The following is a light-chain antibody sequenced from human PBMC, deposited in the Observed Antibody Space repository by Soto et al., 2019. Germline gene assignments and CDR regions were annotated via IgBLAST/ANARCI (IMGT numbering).Light chain of an antibody. J-gene: IGKJ1*01. CDR1: QSVSSSY. CDR2: GVS. V-gene: IGKV3-20*01. CDR3: HQFGTSPKT. Sequence: EIVLTQSPGTLSLSPGERATLSCRASQSVSSSYLAWYQHKPGQAPRLLIYGVSIRATGIPDRFSGSGSGTHFTLTISRLEPEDFAVYYCHQFGTSPKTFGQGTKVESK.